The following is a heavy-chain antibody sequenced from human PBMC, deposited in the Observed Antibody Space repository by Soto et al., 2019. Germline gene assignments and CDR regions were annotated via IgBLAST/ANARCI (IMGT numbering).Heavy chain of an antibody. Sequence: PSGTLSLTCSVSGASIRSGRYYWSWIRQSPGRCLEWIGYIYYTGTPHYTPAVKSRVTILLDNSKDQFSLTLTSVTAADTAIYYCATVLHDYGTNWVDSWGQGTQVTVSS. CDR2: IYYTGTP. CDR1: GASIRSGRYY. V-gene: IGHV4-30-4*01. CDR3: ATVLHDYGTNWVDS. D-gene: IGHD3-16*01. J-gene: IGHJ5*01.